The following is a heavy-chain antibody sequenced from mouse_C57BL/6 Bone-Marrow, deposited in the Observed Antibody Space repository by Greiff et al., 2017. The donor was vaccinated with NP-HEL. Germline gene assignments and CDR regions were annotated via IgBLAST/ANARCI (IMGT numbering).Heavy chain of an antibody. V-gene: IGHV1-7*01. J-gene: IGHJ4*01. D-gene: IGHD1-1*01. CDR2: INPSSGYT. Sequence: QVQLKESGAELAKPGASVKLSCKASGYTFTSYWMHWVKQRPGQGLEWIGYINPSSGYTKYNQKFKDKATSTADKSSSTAYMQLSSLTYEDSAVYYCATRPLLRFPYYAMDYWGQGTSVTVSS. CDR3: ATRPLLRFPYYAMDY. CDR1: GYTFTSYW.